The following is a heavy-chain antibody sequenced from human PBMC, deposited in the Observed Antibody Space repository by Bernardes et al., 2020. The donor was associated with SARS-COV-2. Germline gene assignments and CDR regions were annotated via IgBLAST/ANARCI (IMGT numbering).Heavy chain of an antibody. CDR1: GYTFTSYD. D-gene: IGHD3-10*01. CDR3: AGTHGSVAGWFDP. J-gene: IGHJ5*02. V-gene: IGHV1-8*01. CDR2: MNPNSGNT. Sequence: ASVKVSCKASGYTFTSYDINWVRQATGQGLEWMGWMNPNSGNTGYAQKFQGRVTMTRNTSISTAYMELSSLRSEDTAVYYCAGTHGSVAGWFDPWGQGTLVTVSS.